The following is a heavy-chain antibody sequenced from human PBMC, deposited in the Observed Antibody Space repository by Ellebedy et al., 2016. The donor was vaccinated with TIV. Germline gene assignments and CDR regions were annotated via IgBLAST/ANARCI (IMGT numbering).Heavy chain of an antibody. V-gene: IGHV4-34*01. CDR1: GGSFSGYY. J-gene: IGHJ5*02. Sequence: GSLRLXXAVYGGSFSGYYWSWIRQPPGKGLEWIGEINHSGSTNYNPSLKSRVTISVDTSKNQFSLKLSSVTAADTAVYYCARRYYDFWSGPNWFDPWGQGTLVTVSS. CDR2: INHSGST. D-gene: IGHD3-3*01. CDR3: ARRYYDFWSGPNWFDP.